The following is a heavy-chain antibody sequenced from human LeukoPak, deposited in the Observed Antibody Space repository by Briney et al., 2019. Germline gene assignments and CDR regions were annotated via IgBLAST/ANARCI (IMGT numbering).Heavy chain of an antibody. CDR2: IYYSGST. D-gene: IGHD6-19*01. J-gene: IGHJ4*02. CDR3: ASGLIAVVDY. V-gene: IGHV4-39*07. Sequence: SETLSLTCTVSGGSISSSSYYWGWIRQPPGKGLEWIGSIYYSGSTYYNPSLKIRVTISVDTSKNQFSLKLSSVTAADTAVYYCASGLIAVVDYWGQGTLVTVSS. CDR1: GGSISSSSYY.